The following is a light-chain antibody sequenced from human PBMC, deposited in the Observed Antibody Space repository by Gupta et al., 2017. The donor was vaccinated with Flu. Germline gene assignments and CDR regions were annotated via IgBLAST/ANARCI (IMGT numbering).Light chain of an antibody. J-gene: IGKJ1*01. CDR3: QQSYSRPLT. CDR1: QSISSS. V-gene: IGKV1-39*01. Sequence: DLQMTRSPSSLSASVGDRVTITCRASQSISSSLNWYQQKPGQAPKLLIYAASSLQSGVPSRFSGSGSGTDFTLTISSQQPEDFATYYCQQSYSRPLTFGQGTKVEIK. CDR2: AAS.